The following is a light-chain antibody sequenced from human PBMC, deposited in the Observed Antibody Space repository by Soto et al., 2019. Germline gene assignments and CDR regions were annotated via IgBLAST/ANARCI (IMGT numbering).Light chain of an antibody. V-gene: IGKV1-5*03. CDR1: QTISKW. CDR2: KAS. J-gene: IGKJ5*01. Sequence: DIQMTQSPSTLSASVGDRVTITCRASQTISKWLAWYQQKPGKAPKLLIYKASSLESGVPSRFTASGSATKFTLTISRLQPDDFKIYYCQQYDRYLITSAHGTGLDIK. CDR3: QQYDRYLIT.